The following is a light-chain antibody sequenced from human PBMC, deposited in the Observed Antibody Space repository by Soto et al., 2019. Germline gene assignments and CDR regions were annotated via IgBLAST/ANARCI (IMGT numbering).Light chain of an antibody. J-gene: IGKJ1*01. V-gene: IGKV3-20*01. Sequence: ELVLTQSPGTLSLSPGERATLSCRTSQSISSSYLAWYQQKPGQAPRLLIYGASSRATGIPDRFSGSGSGTDFTITISRLEPEDFAVYYCPRYGSSLWTFGQGTKVEIK. CDR3: PRYGSSLWT. CDR2: GAS. CDR1: QSISSSY.